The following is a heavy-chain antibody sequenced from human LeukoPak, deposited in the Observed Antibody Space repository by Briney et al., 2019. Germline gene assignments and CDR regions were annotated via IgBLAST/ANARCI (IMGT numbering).Heavy chain of an antibody. D-gene: IGHD5-24*01. CDR1: GFTFSSYA. Sequence: GGSLRLSCAASGFTFSSYAMSWVRQAPGKGLERVSAISDSGGSTYYAEGRFTISRDNSKNTPFLQMNSLRAEDTAVYYCAKDRVEGDGYISLDSWGQGTLVTVSS. V-gene: IGHV3-23*01. J-gene: IGHJ4*02. CDR2: ISDSGGST. CDR3: AKDRVEGDGYISLDS.